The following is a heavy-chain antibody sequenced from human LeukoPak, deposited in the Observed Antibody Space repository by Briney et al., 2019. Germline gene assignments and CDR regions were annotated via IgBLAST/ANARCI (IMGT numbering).Heavy chain of an antibody. CDR1: GFTVSSNY. Sequence: GGSLRLSCAVSGFTVSSNYMSWVRQAPGKGLEWVSVIYSGGSTYYADSVKGRFTISRDNSKNTLYLQMNSLRAEDTAVYYCARGIAAAGTSPFDYWGQGTLVTVSS. V-gene: IGHV3-66*01. J-gene: IGHJ4*02. CDR3: ARGIAAAGTSPFDY. CDR2: IYSGGST. D-gene: IGHD6-13*01.